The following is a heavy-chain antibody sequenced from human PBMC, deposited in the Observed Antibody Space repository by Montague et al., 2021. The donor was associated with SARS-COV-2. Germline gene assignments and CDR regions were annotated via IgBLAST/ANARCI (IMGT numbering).Heavy chain of an antibody. D-gene: IGHD1-14*01. Sequence: SETLSLTCTVSGGSISSYYWSWIRQPAGKGLEWIGLIYTSGSTNYNPCLKSRVTMSLDTSKNQLSLKLRSVTAADTAVYYCARGSFGMGAFDIWGQGTMVTVSS. CDR2: IYTSGST. J-gene: IGHJ3*02. CDR3: ARGSFGMGAFDI. CDR1: GGSISSYY. V-gene: IGHV4-4*07.